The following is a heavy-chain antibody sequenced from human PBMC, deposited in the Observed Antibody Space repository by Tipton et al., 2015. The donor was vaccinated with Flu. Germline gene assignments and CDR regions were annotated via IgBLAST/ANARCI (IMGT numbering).Heavy chain of an antibody. CDR3: ARRDGYNYPNSFDY. CDR2: IKQDGSEK. Sequence: SLRLSCAASGFTFSSYWMSWVRQAPGKGLEWVANIKQDGSEKYYVDSVKGRFTMYRDNAKNSLYLQMNSLRADDTAVYYCARRDGYNYPNSFDYWGQGTLVTVSS. J-gene: IGHJ4*02. CDR1: GFTFSSYW. D-gene: IGHD5-24*01. V-gene: IGHV3-7*01.